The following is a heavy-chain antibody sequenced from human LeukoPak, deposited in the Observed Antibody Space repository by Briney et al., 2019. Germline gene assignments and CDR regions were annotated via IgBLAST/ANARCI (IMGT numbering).Heavy chain of an antibody. CDR2: ISSSSSYI. Sequence: GSLRLSCAASGFTFSSYKMNWVRQAPGKGLEWVSTISSSSSYIYYADSVKGRFTISRDNAKNSLYLQMNSLRAEDTDVYYCARKTMVRGMYFDYGAQGPLFTVSS. J-gene: IGHJ4*02. V-gene: IGHV3-21*01. D-gene: IGHD3-10*01. CDR1: GFTFSSYK. CDR3: ARKTMVRGMYFDY.